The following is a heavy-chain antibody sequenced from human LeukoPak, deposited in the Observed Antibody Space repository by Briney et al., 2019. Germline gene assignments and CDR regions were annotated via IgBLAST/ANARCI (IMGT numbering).Heavy chain of an antibody. CDR3: PSGSRVMRDDILTGYPPYYFDY. CDR1: GYTFINYY. D-gene: IGHD3-9*01. CDR2: INPSSGGT. Sequence: ASVKVSCKTSGYTFINYYMHWVRKAPGQGLEWVGIINPSSGGTSCAQKFQDRVTLTRDTSTSTLYMEVSSLRSEDTAVYFCPSGSRVMRDDILTGYPPYYFDYWGQGTLVTVSS. V-gene: IGHV1-46*01. J-gene: IGHJ4*02.